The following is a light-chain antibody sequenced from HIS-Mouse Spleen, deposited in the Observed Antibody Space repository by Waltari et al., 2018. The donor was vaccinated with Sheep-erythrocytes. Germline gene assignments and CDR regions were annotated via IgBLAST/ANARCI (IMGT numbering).Light chain of an antibody. CDR2: DAS. V-gene: IGKV1D-13*01. J-gene: IGKJ1*01. CDR3: QQFNNYPRT. CDR1: QGISSA. Sequence: AIQLTQSPPSLSASVGERVTITCRASQGISSALAWYQQKPGKAPKLLIYDASSLESGVPSRFSGSGSGTDFTLTISSLQPEDFATYYCQQFNNYPRTFGQGTKVEIK.